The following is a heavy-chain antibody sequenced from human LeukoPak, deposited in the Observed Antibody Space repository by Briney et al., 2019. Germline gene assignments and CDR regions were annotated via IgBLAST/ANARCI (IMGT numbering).Heavy chain of an antibody. V-gene: IGHV4-61*01. CDR3: ARGVRWFGELSDWFDP. Sequence: PSETLSLTCAVSGYSFSSGYYWSWIRQPPGKGLEWIGYIYYSGSTNYNPSLKSRVTISVDTSKNQFSLKLSSVTAADTAVYYCARGVRWFGELSDWFDPWGQGTLVTVSS. J-gene: IGHJ5*02. D-gene: IGHD3-10*01. CDR1: GYSFSSGYY. CDR2: IYYSGST.